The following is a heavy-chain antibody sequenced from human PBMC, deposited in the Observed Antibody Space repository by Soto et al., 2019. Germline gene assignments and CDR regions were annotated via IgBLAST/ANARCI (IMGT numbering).Heavy chain of an antibody. Sequence: SETLSLTCSLSGGAIGGYYWSWIRQPPGKALEWIGYVSYSGSTDYHPSLKSRVSISIDTSKNQFSLKMISVTAADTAVYYCARHGYYDLWSGYFDPWGQGTLVTVSS. V-gene: IGHV4-59*08. CDR1: GGAIGGYY. D-gene: IGHD3-3*01. J-gene: IGHJ5*02. CDR2: VSYSGST. CDR3: ARHGYYDLWSGYFDP.